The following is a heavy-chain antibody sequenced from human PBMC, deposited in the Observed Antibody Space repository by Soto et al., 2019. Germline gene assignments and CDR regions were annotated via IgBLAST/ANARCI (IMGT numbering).Heavy chain of an antibody. CDR1: GITFMKAS. CDR3: TTQKPIAVARTPYDY. CDR2: IKSKTDGGTT. Sequence: EEWLRSNCETAGITFMKASMNWDRQAPGKGLEWVGRIKSKTDGGTTDYAAPVKGRFIISRDDSKNTLYLQMNSLKTEDTAVYYCTTQKPIAVARTPYDYWGQGP. D-gene: IGHD6-19*01. V-gene: IGHV3-15*07. J-gene: IGHJ4*02.